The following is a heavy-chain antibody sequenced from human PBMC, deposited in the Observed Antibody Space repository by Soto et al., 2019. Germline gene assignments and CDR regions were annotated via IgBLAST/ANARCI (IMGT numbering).Heavy chain of an antibody. V-gene: IGHV5-51*01. Sequence: GESLKISCKGSGYSFTSYWIGWVRQMPGKGLEWMGIIYPGDSDTRYSPSFQGQVTISADKSISTAYLQWSSLKDSDTAMYYCASHEAYYDSSGYCYAAFDYWGQGTLVTVSS. J-gene: IGHJ4*02. CDR3: ASHEAYYDSSGYCYAAFDY. D-gene: IGHD3-22*01. CDR1: GYSFTSYW. CDR2: IYPGDSDT.